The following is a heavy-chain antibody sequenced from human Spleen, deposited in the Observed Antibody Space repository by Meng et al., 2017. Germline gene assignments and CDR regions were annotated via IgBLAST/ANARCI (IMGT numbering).Heavy chain of an antibody. Sequence: GESLKISCAASGFTFSSYEMNWVRQAPGKGLEWVSYISSSGSTIYYADSVKGRFTISRDNAKNSLYLQMNSLRAEDTAVYYCARGGYCSGGSCYSQIDYYYYGMDVWGQGTTVTVSS. CDR1: GFTFSSYE. J-gene: IGHJ6*02. CDR2: ISSSGSTI. V-gene: IGHV3-48*03. D-gene: IGHD2-15*01. CDR3: ARGGYCSGGSCYSQIDYYYYGMDV.